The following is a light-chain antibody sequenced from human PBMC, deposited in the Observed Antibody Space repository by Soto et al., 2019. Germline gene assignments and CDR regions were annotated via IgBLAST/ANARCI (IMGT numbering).Light chain of an antibody. V-gene: IGKV4-1*01. Sequence: DIVMTQSPDSLAVSLGERATINCKSSQSVLYSSNNKNYLAWYQQKPGQPPKLLIYWASTRESGVPDRFSGSGSGTDFTLTISSLQAEDVAVYYCQHRSGWSTFGQGTKLEIK. J-gene: IGKJ2*01. CDR1: QSVLYSSNNKNY. CDR2: WAS. CDR3: QHRSGWST.